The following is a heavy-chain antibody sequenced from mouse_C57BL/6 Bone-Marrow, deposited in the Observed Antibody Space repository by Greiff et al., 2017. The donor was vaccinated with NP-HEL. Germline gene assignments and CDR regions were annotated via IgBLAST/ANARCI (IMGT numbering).Heavy chain of an antibody. CDR3: TTYPFAY. CDR2: IDPENGDT. J-gene: IGHJ3*01. CDR1: GFNIKDDY. Sequence: VQLQQSGAELVRPGASVKLSCTASGFNIKDDYMHWVKQRPEQGLEWIGWIDPENGDTEYASKFQGKATITADTCSNTAYLQLSSLTSEDTAVYYCTTYPFAYWGQGTLVTVSA. V-gene: IGHV14-4*01.